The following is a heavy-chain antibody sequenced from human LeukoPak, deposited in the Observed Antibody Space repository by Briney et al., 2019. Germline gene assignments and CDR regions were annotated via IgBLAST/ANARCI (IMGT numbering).Heavy chain of an antibody. CDR1: GFIFSGQT. V-gene: IGHV3-21*06. D-gene: IGHD1-1*01. CDR2: ISTSSTYI. CDR3: VRKMKTGSSSGDYDY. Sequence: GGSLRLSCAASGFIFSGQTMNWVRQAPGRGLEWVSSISTSSTYIYYAGSVEGRFTISRDNPKNSLFLQMNSLRAEDTAIYYCVRKMKTGSSSGDYDYWGQGTLVTVSS. J-gene: IGHJ4*02.